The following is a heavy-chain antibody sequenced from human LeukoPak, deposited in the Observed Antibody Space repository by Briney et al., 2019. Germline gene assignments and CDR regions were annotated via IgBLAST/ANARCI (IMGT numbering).Heavy chain of an antibody. D-gene: IGHD5-24*01. V-gene: IGHV5-51*01. CDR2: IYPGDSYT. CDR3: ARARAMATIYFDY. J-gene: IGHJ4*02. CDR1: GYRFTSCW. Sequence: GESLKISCKGSGYRFTSCWIGWVRQMPGKGLEWMGIIYPGDSYTRYSPSFQGQVTISADKSISTAYLQWSSLKASDTAMYYCARARAMATIYFDYWGQGTLVTVSS.